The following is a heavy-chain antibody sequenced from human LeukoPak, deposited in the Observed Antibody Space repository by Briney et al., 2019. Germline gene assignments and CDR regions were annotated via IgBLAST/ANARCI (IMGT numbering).Heavy chain of an antibody. D-gene: IGHD2-15*01. J-gene: IGHJ4*02. CDR3: ARVIALGWTPYYFDY. Sequence: GGSLRLSCAASGFTFSSYAMSWVRQAPGKGLEWVSAISGSGGSTYYADSVKGRFTISRDNSKNTLYLQMNSLRAEDTAVYYCARVIALGWTPYYFDYWGQGTLVTVSS. CDR1: GFTFSSYA. V-gene: IGHV3-23*01. CDR2: ISGSGGST.